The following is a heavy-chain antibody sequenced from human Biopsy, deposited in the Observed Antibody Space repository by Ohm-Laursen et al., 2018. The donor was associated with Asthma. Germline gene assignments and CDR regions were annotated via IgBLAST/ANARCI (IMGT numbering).Heavy chain of an antibody. D-gene: IGHD4-17*01. CDR3: ASDFPKDYVRYNFQF. CDR2: HNHEEGGT. V-gene: IGHV1-24*01. CDR1: GYSLTDLY. Sequence: ASVKVSCKISGYSLTDLYMHWVRQAPGQGLEWMGGHNHEEGGTVNARRFQGRVTMTEDTSTDTAYMELSSLSSDDTAVYYCASDFPKDYVRYNFQFWGQGTLVTVSS. J-gene: IGHJ4*02.